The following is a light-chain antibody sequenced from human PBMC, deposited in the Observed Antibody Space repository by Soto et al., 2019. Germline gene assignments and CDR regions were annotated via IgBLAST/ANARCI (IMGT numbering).Light chain of an antibody. CDR3: QHYNSYSEA. J-gene: IGKJ1*01. CDR2: KAS. CDR1: QTISSW. Sequence: DIQMTQSPSTVSGSVGDRVTITCRASQTISSWLAWYQQKPGKAPKLLIYKASTLKSGVPSRFSGSGSGTEFTLTISSLQPDYFATYYCQHYNSYSEAFGQGTKVDIK. V-gene: IGKV1-5*03.